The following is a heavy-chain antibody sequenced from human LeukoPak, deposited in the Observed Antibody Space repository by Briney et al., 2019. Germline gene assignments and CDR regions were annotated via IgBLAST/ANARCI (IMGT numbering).Heavy chain of an antibody. Sequence: SVKVSCKASGGTFSSYTISWVRQAPGQGLEWMGRIIPILGIANYAQKFQGRVTITVDKSTSTAYMGLSSLRSEDTAVYYCARDGYYYDSSGALDYWGQGTLVTVSS. V-gene: IGHV1-69*04. D-gene: IGHD3-22*01. CDR2: IIPILGIA. CDR3: ARDGYYYDSSGALDY. CDR1: GGTFSSYT. J-gene: IGHJ4*02.